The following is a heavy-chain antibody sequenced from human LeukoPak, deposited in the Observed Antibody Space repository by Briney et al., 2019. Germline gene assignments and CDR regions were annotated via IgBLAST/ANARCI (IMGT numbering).Heavy chain of an antibody. J-gene: IGHJ4*02. D-gene: IGHD6-19*01. CDR2: ISSSSSYI. V-gene: IGHV3-21*01. Sequence: GGSLRLSCAASGFTFSSYSMNWVRQAPGKGLEWVSSISSSSSYIYYADSVKGRFTISRDNAKNSLYLQMNSLRAEDTAVYYCASPNLHGIESSSWGQGTLVTVSS. CDR1: GFTFSSYS. CDR3: ASPNLHGIESSS.